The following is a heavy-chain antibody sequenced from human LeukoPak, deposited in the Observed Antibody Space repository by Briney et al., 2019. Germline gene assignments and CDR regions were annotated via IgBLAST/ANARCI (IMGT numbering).Heavy chain of an antibody. CDR1: GGSISRYY. V-gene: IGHV4-4*07. J-gene: IGHJ4*02. Sequence: SETLSLTCTVSGGSISRYYWNWIRQPAGKGLEWIGRIYTSGNAYYNPSLKSRVTMSVDTSKNQFSLKLSSVTAADTAVYYCARLSTVTTSFDYWGQGTLVTVSS. CDR3: ARLSTVTTSFDY. D-gene: IGHD4-11*01. CDR2: IYTSGNA.